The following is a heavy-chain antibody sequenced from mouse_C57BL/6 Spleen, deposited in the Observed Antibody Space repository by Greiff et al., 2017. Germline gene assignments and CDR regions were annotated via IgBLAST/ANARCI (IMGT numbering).Heavy chain of an antibody. CDR2: IDPNSGGT. J-gene: IGHJ3*01. Sequence: QVQLQQPGAELVQPGASVTLSCKASGYTFTSYWMHWVKQRPGRGLEWIGRIDPNSGGTKYNEKFKSKATLTVDKPSSTAYMQLSSLTSEDSAVYYCAREGLTLFAYWGQGTLVTVSA. D-gene: IGHD3-1*01. V-gene: IGHV1-72*01. CDR1: GYTFTSYW. CDR3: AREGLTLFAY.